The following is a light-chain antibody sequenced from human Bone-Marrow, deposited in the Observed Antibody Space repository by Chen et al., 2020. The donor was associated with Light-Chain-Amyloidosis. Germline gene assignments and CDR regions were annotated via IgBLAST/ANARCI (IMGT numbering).Light chain of an antibody. J-gene: IGKJ1*01. CDR3: QQYYSTPPT. CDR1: QSVLYNSNNKNY. CDR2: WAA. Sequence: DIVMTQSPDSLAVSLVERATINCKSSQSVLYNSNNKNYLTWYQQMPGQPPKLLIYWAATRESGVPDRFSGSGSGTDFTLTISSLQAEDVAVYYCQQYYSTPPTFGKGTKVEIK. V-gene: IGKV4-1*01.